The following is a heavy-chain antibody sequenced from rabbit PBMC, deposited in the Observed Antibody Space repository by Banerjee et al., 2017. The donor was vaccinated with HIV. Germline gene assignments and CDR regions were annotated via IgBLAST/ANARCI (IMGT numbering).Heavy chain of an antibody. J-gene: IGHJ4*01. D-gene: IGHD1-1*01. CDR2: IYTSTNST. V-gene: IGHV1S43*01. CDR3: AREAYGISGYPYYFNL. CDR1: GIDFTSYYY. Sequence: QEQLEESGGGLVKPGGTLTLTCKASGIDFTSYYYMCWVRQAPGKGLELIACIYTSTNSTWYANWVNGRFTISSSTSLNTVTLQMTSLTAADTATYFCAREAYGISGYPYYFNLWGPGTLVTVS.